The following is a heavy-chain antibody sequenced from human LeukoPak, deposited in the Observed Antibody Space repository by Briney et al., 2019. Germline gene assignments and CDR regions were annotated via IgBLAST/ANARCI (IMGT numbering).Heavy chain of an antibody. J-gene: IGHJ6*03. Sequence: GGSLRLSCAASGFTFSSYAMSWVRQAPGKGLEWVSAISGSGGSTYYADSVKGRFTISRDNSKNTLYLQMNSLRAEDTAVYYCAKGYCSSTSCYTLHYYYYYMDVWGKGTTVTVSS. CDR3: AKGYCSSTSCYTLHYYYYYMDV. CDR2: ISGSGGST. D-gene: IGHD2-2*02. V-gene: IGHV3-23*01. CDR1: GFTFSSYA.